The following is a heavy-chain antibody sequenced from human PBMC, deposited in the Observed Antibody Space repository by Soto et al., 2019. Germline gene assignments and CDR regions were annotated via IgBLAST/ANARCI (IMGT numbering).Heavy chain of an antibody. J-gene: IGHJ5*01. CDR1: GDSISNLDYF. CDR2: IYKSATT. CDR3: ARGRYCLTGRCFPNWFDS. D-gene: IGHD7-27*01. V-gene: IGHV4-30-4*01. Sequence: SETLSLTCSVSGDSISNLDYFWAWIRQPPGQALEYIGYIYKSATTYYNPSFESRVAMSVDTSKSQFSLNVTSVTAADTAVYFCARGRYCLTGRCFPNWFDSWGQGALVTVSS.